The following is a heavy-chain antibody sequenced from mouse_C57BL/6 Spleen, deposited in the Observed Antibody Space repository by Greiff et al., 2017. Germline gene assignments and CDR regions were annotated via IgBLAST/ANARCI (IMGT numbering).Heavy chain of an antibody. CDR1: GFTFSSYG. CDR3: ARRVTAGYAMDY. J-gene: IGHJ4*01. Sequence: DVMLVESGGDLVKPGGSLKLSCAASGFTFSSYGMSWVRQTPDKRLEWVATISSGGSYTYYPDSVKGRFTISRDNAKNTLDLQMSSLKSEDTAMYYCARRVTAGYAMDYWGQGTSVTVSS. CDR2: ISSGGSYT. D-gene: IGHD2-2*01. V-gene: IGHV5-6*02.